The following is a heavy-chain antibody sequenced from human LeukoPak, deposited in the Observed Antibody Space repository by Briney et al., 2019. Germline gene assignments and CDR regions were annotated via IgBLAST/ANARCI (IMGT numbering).Heavy chain of an antibody. D-gene: IGHD1-26*01. J-gene: IGHJ4*02. CDR3: ARDHPNSGSIATPFVY. V-gene: IGHV7-4-1*02. Sequence: ASVKVSCKASGYTFTSYAMNWVRQAPGQGLEWMGWINTNTGNPTYAQGFTGRFVFSLDTSVSTAYLQISSLKAEDTAVYYCARDHPNSGSIATPFVYWGQGTLVTVSS. CDR1: GYTFTSYA. CDR2: INTNTGNP.